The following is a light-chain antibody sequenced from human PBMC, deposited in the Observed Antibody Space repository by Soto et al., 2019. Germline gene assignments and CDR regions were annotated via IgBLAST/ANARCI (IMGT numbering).Light chain of an antibody. CDR1: ESISRH. CDR3: QQTYSTLSIT. V-gene: IGKV1-39*01. J-gene: IGKJ5*01. Sequence: DIQMTQSPSSLSASVGDRVTITCRASESISRHLNWYQQKPGKAPKILIYAASSLQNGVPSRFRGSGSGTDFTLTLTNLQPEDFATYYCQQTYSTLSITFGQGTRLDI. CDR2: AAS.